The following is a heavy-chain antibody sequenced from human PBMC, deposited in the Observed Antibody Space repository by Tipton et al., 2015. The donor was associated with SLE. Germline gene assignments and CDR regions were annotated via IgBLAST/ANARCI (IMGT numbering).Heavy chain of an antibody. J-gene: IGHJ3*02. Sequence: TLSLTCAVYGGSFSGYYWSWIRQPPGKGLEWIGEINHSGSTNYNPSLKSRVTISVDTSKNQFSLKLSSVTAADTAVYYCAARDSSSWYSNAFDIWGQGTMVTVSS. V-gene: IGHV4-34*01. D-gene: IGHD6-13*01. CDR1: GGSFSGYY. CDR3: AARDSSSWYSNAFDI. CDR2: INHSGST.